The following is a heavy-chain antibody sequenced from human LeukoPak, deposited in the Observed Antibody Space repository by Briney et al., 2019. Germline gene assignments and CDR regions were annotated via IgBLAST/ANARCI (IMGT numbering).Heavy chain of an antibody. D-gene: IGHD1-26*01. CDR2: IRSKAYGGTT. V-gene: IGHV3-49*04. J-gene: IGHJ1*01. CDR1: GFTFSNAW. CDR3: TGAVGAQYFQH. Sequence: GGSLRLSCAASGFTFSNAWMSWVRQAPGKGLEWVGFIRSKAYGGTTEYAASVKGRFTISRDDSKSIAYLQMNSLKTEDTAVYYCTGAVGAQYFQHWGQGTLVTVSS.